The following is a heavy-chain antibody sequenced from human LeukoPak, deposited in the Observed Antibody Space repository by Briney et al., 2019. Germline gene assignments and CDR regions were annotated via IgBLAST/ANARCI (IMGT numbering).Heavy chain of an antibody. Sequence: GGSLRLSCAASGFTFSSYGMHWVRQAPGKGLEWVAVISYDGSNKYYADSVKGRFTISRDNSKNTLYLQMNSLRAEDTAVYYCARDSTPYDSSGYCYDYWGQGTLVTVSS. CDR2: ISYDGSNK. CDR3: ARDSTPYDSSGYCYDY. J-gene: IGHJ4*02. V-gene: IGHV3-30*03. CDR1: GFTFSSYG. D-gene: IGHD3-22*01.